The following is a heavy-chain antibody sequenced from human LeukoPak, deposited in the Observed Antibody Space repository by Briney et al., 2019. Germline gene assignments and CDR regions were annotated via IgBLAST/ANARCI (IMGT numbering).Heavy chain of an antibody. CDR1: GFTFSSYW. D-gene: IGHD2-21*02. V-gene: IGHV3-23*01. Sequence: GGSERLSCAASGFTFSSYWMSWIRQAPGQGLEWVSSISDISGSRTPYADSVKGRFTISRDNSKNTLYLQMNNLRAEDTAIYYCAKDPRLCGGDCFTTIDFWGQGTMVTVSS. CDR3: AKDPRLCGGDCFTTIDF. J-gene: IGHJ3*01. CDR2: ISDISGSRT.